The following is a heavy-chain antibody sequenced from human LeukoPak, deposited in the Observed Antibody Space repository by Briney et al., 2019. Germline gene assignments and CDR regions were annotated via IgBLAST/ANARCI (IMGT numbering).Heavy chain of an antibody. CDR2: IGGSGDNT. CDR1: GFTFNNYA. D-gene: IGHD3-3*01. CDR3: ARDAGVTCLES. J-gene: IGHJ4*02. Sequence: GGSLRLSCAASGFTFNNYAMTWVRQAPGKGLEWVSVIGGSGDNTYYADSVKGRFTISRDNSKNTLYLKMKSLRAEDTPVYFCARDAGVTCLESWGQGALVTVSS. V-gene: IGHV3-23*01.